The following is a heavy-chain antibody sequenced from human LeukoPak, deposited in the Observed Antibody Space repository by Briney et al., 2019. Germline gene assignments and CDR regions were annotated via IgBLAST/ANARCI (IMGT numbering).Heavy chain of an antibody. CDR3: AKDIGYSYGVDY. CDR2: ISWNSGTI. CDR1: GFTFDDYA. V-gene: IGHV3-9*01. D-gene: IGHD5-18*01. J-gene: IGHJ4*02. Sequence: GRSLRLSCAASGFTFDDYAMHWVRQAPGKGLEWVSGISWNSGTIGYVDSVKGRFTISRGNAKNSLYLQMNSLRAEDTALYYCAKDIGYSYGVDYWGQGTLVTVSS.